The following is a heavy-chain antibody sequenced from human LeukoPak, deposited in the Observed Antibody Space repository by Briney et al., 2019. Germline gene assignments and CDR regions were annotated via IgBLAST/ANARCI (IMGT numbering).Heavy chain of an antibody. CDR2: ISSTGTYT. D-gene: IGHD2-2*01. Sequence: WGSLTLSCTASGFTFSDYCMNWVRQAAGMGLEWISSISSTGTYTHYANSVKGRFIISRDNAKNSLYLQMNTLRVDDTAVYYCGRDLGGLPVGVRSWLDPWGQGTLVTVSS. J-gene: IGHJ5*02. CDR3: GRDLGGLPVGVRSWLDP. V-gene: IGHV3-21*01. CDR1: GFTFSDYC.